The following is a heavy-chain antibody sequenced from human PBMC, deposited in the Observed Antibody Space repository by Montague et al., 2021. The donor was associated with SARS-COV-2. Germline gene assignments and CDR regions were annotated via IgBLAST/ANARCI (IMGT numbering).Heavy chain of an antibody. CDR1: GGSVSSRSHF. J-gene: IGHJ5*02. CDR2: IYATGXA. Sequence: TLSLTRTVSGGSVSSRSHFWSWIRQPAGKGLEWLGHIYATGXAXYXXXXEXRVTISVDTSNNQFSLRLNSVTAADTAVYYCTRVVVVVPASPAPTLFDPWGQGILVTVSS. D-gene: IGHD2-15*01. V-gene: IGHV4-61*09. CDR3: TRVVVVVPASPAPTLFDP.